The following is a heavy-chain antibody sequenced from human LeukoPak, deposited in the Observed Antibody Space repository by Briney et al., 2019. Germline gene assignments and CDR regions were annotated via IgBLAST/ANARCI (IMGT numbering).Heavy chain of an antibody. D-gene: IGHD4-17*01. CDR2: ISSSSSYI. V-gene: IGHV3-21*01. Sequence: GGSLRLSCAASGFTFSSYSMNWVRKAPGKGLEWVSSISSSSSYIYYADSVKGRFTISRDNARNSLYLQMNSLRAEDTAVYYCARDLGDYVPLVDYWGQGTLVTVSS. J-gene: IGHJ4*02. CDR3: ARDLGDYVPLVDY. CDR1: GFTFSSYS.